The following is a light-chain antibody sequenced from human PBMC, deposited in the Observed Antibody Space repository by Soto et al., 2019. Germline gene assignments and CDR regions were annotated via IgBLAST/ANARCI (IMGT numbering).Light chain of an antibody. CDR2: DTS. CDR3: QPYNNWPLT. CDR1: QGSGVT. Sequence: EIGMGQSLATLSVTQGEGATPSCRASQGSGVTLAWYQHKPRQTPRLLTYDTSTRATGVPTRFSGSRSGAEFTLTINRLQSEDVAVYYCQPYNNWPLTFGGGAKVDI. J-gene: IGKJ4*01. V-gene: IGKV3-15*01.